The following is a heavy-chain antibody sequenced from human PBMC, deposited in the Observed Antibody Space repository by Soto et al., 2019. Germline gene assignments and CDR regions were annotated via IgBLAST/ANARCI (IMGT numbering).Heavy chain of an antibody. Sequence: PGGSLRLSCAASGVTFSSYGMHWVRQAPGKGLEWVAVISYDGSNKYYADSVKGRFTISRDNSKNTLYLQMNSLRAEDTAVYYCAKVPSVPPDYYYYGMDVWGQGTTVTVSS. CDR2: ISYDGSNK. D-gene: IGHD1-26*01. CDR1: GVTFSSYG. V-gene: IGHV3-30*18. J-gene: IGHJ6*02. CDR3: AKVPSVPPDYYYYGMDV.